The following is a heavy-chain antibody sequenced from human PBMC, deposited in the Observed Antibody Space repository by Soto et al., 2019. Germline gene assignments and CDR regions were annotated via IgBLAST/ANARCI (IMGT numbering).Heavy chain of an antibody. V-gene: IGHV3-33*01. J-gene: IGHJ6*02. CDR1: GFTFSSYG. D-gene: IGHD6-13*01. CDR3: ASALIVAAGHNDVYGMDV. Sequence: QVQLVESGGGVVQPGRSLRLSCAASGFTFSSYGMHWVRQAPGKGLEWVAVIWYDGSNKYYADSVKGRFTISRDNSKNTLYLQMNSLRAEDTAVYYCASALIVAAGHNDVYGMDVWGQGPLSPSP. CDR2: IWYDGSNK.